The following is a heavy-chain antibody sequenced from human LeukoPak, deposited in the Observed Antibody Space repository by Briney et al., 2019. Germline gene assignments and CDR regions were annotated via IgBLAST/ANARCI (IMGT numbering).Heavy chain of an antibody. D-gene: IGHD3-3*01. V-gene: IGHV4-34*01. Sequence: SETLSLTCAVYGGSFSGYYWSWIRQPPGKGLEWIGEINHSGSTNYNPSLKSRVTISVDTSKNQFSLKLSSVTAADTAVYYCARASDDFWSGYYFGAAHALDIWGQGTMVTVSS. CDR1: GGSFSGYY. J-gene: IGHJ3*02. CDR3: ARASDDFWSGYYFGAAHALDI. CDR2: INHSGST.